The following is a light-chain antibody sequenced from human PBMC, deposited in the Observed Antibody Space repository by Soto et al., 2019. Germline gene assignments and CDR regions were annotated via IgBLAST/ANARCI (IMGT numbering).Light chain of an antibody. V-gene: IGKV1-39*01. CDR3: QQSYRSPQWT. J-gene: IGKJ1*01. Sequence: DIQMTQSPSSLSASVGDRVTITCRASQSISSYLNWYQQKPGKAPKLLIYAASSLQSGVPSRFSGSGSGTHFPVTVGSLQPEYFATYCCQQSYRSPQWTVGQGTKVEIK. CDR1: QSISSY. CDR2: AAS.